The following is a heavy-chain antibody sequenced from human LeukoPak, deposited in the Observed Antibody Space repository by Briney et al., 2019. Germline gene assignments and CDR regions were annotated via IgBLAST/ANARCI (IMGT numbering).Heavy chain of an antibody. CDR2: IRYDGSNK. CDR3: AKDARMYYYDSSGYSPHFDY. D-gene: IGHD3-22*01. J-gene: IGHJ4*02. CDR1: GFTLSSYG. V-gene: IGHV3-30*02. Sequence: GGSLRLSCAASGFTLSSYGMHWVRQAPGKGLEWVAFIRYDGSNKYYADSVKGRFTISRDNSKNTLYLQMNSLRAEDTAVYYCAKDARMYYYDSSGYSPHFDYWGQGTLVTVSS.